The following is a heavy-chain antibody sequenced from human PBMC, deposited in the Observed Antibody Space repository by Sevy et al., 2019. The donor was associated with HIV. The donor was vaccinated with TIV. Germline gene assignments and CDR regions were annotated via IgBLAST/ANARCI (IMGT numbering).Heavy chain of an antibody. J-gene: IGHJ4*02. CDR2: INYSGST. V-gene: IGHV4-4*07. Sequence: SETLSLTCTVSGDSFSSYFWAWIRQPAGKGLEWIGRINYSGSTNYNPSLKSRVTMSVDTSKSQFSLKVTSLTAADTAIYFCARSNWVTATNGFSKSYYFDYWGQGSLVTVSS. D-gene: IGHD7-27*01. CDR1: GDSFSSYF. CDR3: ARSNWVTATNGFSKSYYFDY.